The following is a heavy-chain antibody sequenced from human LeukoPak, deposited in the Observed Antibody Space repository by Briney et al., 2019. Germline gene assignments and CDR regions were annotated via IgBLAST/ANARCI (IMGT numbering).Heavy chain of an antibody. J-gene: IGHJ4*02. Sequence: GGSLRLSCAASGFTFSDHHMDWVRQAPGKGLEWVGRSRNKANSYTTEYAASVTGRFIISRDDSKNSVYLQVSSLKTEDTAVYYCARDGYSSSWYGDYWGQGTLVTVSS. V-gene: IGHV3-72*01. CDR3: ARDGYSSSWYGDY. CDR1: GFTFSDHH. CDR2: SRNKANSYTT. D-gene: IGHD6-13*01.